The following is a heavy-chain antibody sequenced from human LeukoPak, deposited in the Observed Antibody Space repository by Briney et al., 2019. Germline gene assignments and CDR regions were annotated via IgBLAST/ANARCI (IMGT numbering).Heavy chain of an antibody. V-gene: IGHV3-20*04. J-gene: IGHJ4*02. Sequence: GGSLRLSCAASGFSFDDYGMSWVRQAPGKGLEWVSGINWNGRSTGYADSVKGRFTIFRDNAKNSLFLQMNSLRAEDTAVYYCAGEMATTSLDAFDYWGQGTLVTVSS. CDR3: AGEMATTSLDAFDY. CDR1: GFSFDDYG. D-gene: IGHD5-24*01. CDR2: INWNGRST.